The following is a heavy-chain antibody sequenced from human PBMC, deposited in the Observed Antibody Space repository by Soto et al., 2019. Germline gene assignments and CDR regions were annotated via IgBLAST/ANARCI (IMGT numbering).Heavy chain of an antibody. J-gene: IGHJ4*02. V-gene: IGHV3-11*06. CDR1: GFTFSDYF. CDR2: IGSSSSDT. CDR3: ARDYDFWSGYLSGHFDY. Sequence: QVQLVESGGGLDKPGGSLRLSCAASGFTFSDYFLTWIRQAPGKGLEWVAYIGSSSSDTNYADSVKGRFTISRDNAKNSLFLQMNNLRVDDTAVYYCARDYDFWSGYLSGHFDYWGQGTLVTVSS. D-gene: IGHD3-3*01.